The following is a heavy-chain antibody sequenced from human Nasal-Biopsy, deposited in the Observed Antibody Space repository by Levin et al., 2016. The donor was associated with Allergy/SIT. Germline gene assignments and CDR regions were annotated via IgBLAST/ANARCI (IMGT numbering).Heavy chain of an antibody. CDR2: IYYTGAT. CDR1: GGSISSGLYY. D-gene: IGHD2-15*01. V-gene: IGHV4-39*01. J-gene: IGHJ4*02. Sequence: SETLSLTCTVSGGSISSGLYYWAWIRQPPGRGLEWAASIYYTGATYYDPSLKSRLTISVDTSKNQFSLNLSSVTAADTAMYYCARLASCRWCSSVDYSQIDYWGQGTLVTVSS. CDR3: ARLASCRWCSSVDYSQIDY.